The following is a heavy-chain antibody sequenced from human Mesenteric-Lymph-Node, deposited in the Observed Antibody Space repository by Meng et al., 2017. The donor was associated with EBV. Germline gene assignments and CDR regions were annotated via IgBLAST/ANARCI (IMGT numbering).Heavy chain of an antibody. CDR1: AAYYSSPDW. CDR2: SFHSDTT. J-gene: IGHJ4*02. Sequence: QWQLQEWGPGLEVPQAGTSVNGAEPAAYYSSPDWCMCVRQHPGKEVEWIGESFHSDTTDYNLSLKSRVTISMNKSTNQYSLNMNLVSAADTVLYCCATVGGSFDFGIWGQGALVTVSS. V-gene: IGHV4-4*01. D-gene: IGHD3-3*01. CDR3: ATVGGSFDFGI.